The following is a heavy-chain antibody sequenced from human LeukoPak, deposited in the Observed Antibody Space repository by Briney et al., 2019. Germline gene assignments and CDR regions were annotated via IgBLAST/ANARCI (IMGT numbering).Heavy chain of an antibody. CDR1: GGSISSYY. J-gene: IGHJ4*02. Sequence: SETLSLTCTVSGGSISSYYWSWIRQPPGKGLEWIGYIYYSGSTNYNPSLKSRVTISVDTSKNQISLKLSSVTAADTAVYYCARVLGRPPVVATIDYWGQGTLVTVSS. D-gene: IGHD5-12*01. CDR3: ARVLGRPPVVATIDY. V-gene: IGHV4-59*01. CDR2: IYYSGST.